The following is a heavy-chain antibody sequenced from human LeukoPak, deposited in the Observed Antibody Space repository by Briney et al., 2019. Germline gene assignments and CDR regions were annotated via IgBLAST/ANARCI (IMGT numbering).Heavy chain of an antibody. V-gene: IGHV3-33*01. Sequence: GGSLRLSCAASGFTFSSYGMPWVRQAPGKGLEWVAVIWYDGSNKYYADSVKGRFTISRDNSKNTLYLQMNSLRAEDTAVHYCARDPYYYDSSGHYYFDYWGQGTLVTVSS. CDR1: GFTFSSYG. CDR3: ARDPYYYDSSGHYYFDY. D-gene: IGHD3-22*01. J-gene: IGHJ4*02. CDR2: IWYDGSNK.